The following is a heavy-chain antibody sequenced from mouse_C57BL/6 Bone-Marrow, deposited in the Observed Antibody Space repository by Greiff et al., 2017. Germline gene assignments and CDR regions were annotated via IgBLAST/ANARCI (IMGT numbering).Heavy chain of an antibody. CDR1: GYTFTSYW. Sequence: QVQLQQSGAELAKPGASVKLSCKASGYTFTSYWMHWVKQRPGQGLEWIGYINPSSGYTKYNQKFKDKATLTADTSSSTAYMQLSSLTYEDSAVYYCARVRYGGQGTSVTVSS. J-gene: IGHJ4*01. CDR2: INPSSGYT. D-gene: IGHD2-14*01. V-gene: IGHV1-7*01. CDR3: ARVRY.